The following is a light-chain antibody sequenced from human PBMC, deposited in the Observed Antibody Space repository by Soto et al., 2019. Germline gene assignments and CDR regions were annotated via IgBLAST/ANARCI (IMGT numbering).Light chain of an antibody. J-gene: IGKJ1*01. V-gene: IGKV1-5*03. Sequence: DVQMTQSPSTLSAFVEDRVTITCRASQSVRSWLAWYQQKPGKAPKLLLYKTSTLESGVPSRFSGSGSGTEFTLSISSLQPDDFATYYCQQYDTYPWTFGQGTKVEV. CDR3: QQYDTYPWT. CDR2: KTS. CDR1: QSVRSW.